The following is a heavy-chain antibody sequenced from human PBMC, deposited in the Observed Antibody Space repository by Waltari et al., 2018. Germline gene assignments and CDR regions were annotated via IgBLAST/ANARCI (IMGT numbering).Heavy chain of an antibody. Sequence: DVQLVDSGGGLAQPGGHLRLPCQASGFPCKHAAMNWVRQAPGKGLDWVAYIATGSNRLYYANSVKGRFTISRDNAKDSLFLQMNSLRAEDTALYFCAREPTVTGENYFDSWGQGALVSVSS. CDR3: AREPTVTGENYFDS. CDR1: GFPCKHAA. D-gene: IGHD4-17*01. J-gene: IGHJ4*02. CDR2: IATGSNRL. V-gene: IGHV3-48*01.